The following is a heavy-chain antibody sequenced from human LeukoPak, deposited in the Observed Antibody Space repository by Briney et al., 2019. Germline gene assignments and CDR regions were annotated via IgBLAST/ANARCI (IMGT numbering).Heavy chain of an antibody. CDR1: GFTFSSYA. J-gene: IGHJ3*02. CDR2: ISYDGSNE. D-gene: IGHD6-19*01. Sequence: GGSLRLSCAASGFTFSSYAMHWVRQAPGKGLEWVAVISYDGSNEYYADSVKGRFTISRDNSKNTLYLQMNSLRAEDTAVYYCARVRDSSGWTLRAFDIWGQGTMVTVSS. CDR3: ARVRDSSGWTLRAFDI. V-gene: IGHV3-30*04.